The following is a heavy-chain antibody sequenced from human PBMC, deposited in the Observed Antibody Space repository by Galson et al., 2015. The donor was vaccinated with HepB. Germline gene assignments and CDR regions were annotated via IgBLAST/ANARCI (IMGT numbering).Heavy chain of an antibody. J-gene: IGHJ3*02. CDR1: GFSLSTSGVG. Sequence: PALVKPTQTLTLTCTFSGFSLSTSGVGVGWIRQPPGKALEWLALTYWDDDKRYRPSLKRRLTITKDTSKNQVVLTMTNMDPVDTATYYCAHRRSKVGAPLRYAFVIWGQGTMVIVSS. CDR2: TYWDDDK. CDR3: AHRRSKVGAPLRYAFVI. V-gene: IGHV2-5*02. D-gene: IGHD1-26*01.